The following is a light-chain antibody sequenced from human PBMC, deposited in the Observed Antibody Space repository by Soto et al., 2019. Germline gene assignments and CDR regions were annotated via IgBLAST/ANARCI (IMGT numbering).Light chain of an antibody. CDR3: SSYTSSSSYV. Sequence: QYALTQPASVSGSPGQSITISCTGTSSDVGGYNYVSWYQQHPGKAPKLMIYDVSNRPSGVSNRFSSSKSGNTASLTISGLQADDEEDYYCSSYTSSSSYVFGTGTKVTVL. J-gene: IGLJ1*01. V-gene: IGLV2-14*01. CDR1: SSDVGGYNY. CDR2: DVS.